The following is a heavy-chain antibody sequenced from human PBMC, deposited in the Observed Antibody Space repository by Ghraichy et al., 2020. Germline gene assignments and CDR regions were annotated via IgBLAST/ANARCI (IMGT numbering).Heavy chain of an antibody. D-gene: IGHD3-22*01. CDR1: GGSISSSSYY. V-gene: IGHV4-39*01. Sequence: SETLSLTCTVSGGSISSSSYYWGWIRQPPGKGLEWIGSIYYSGSTYYNPSLKSRVTISVDTSKNQFSLKLSSVTAADTAVYYCVGSGGGHYYDSSGHLRDWFDPWGQGTLVTVSS. CDR3: VGSGGGHYYDSSGHLRDWFDP. J-gene: IGHJ5*02. CDR2: IYYSGST.